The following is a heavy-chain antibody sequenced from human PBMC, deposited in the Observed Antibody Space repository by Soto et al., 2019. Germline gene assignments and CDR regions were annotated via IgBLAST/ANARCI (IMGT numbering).Heavy chain of an antibody. J-gene: IGHJ4*02. CDR3: ARGGNSIFDY. CDR2: IYYSGST. Sequence: PSETLSLTCTFSGCSISSGGYCLSWIRQHPGKGLEWIGYIYYSGSTYYNPSLKSRVTISVDTSKNQFSLKLSSVTAADTAVYYCARGGNSIFDYWGQGTLVTVSS. V-gene: IGHV4-31*03. D-gene: IGHD2-21*02. CDR1: GCSISSGGYC.